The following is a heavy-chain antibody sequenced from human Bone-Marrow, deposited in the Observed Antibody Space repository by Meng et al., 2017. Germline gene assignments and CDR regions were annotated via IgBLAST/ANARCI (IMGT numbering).Heavy chain of an antibody. D-gene: IGHD1-14*01. V-gene: IGHV3-23*01. CDR1: GFTFSSHA. CDR3: ARNHADF. J-gene: IGHJ4*02. CDR2: IAGGDTM. Sequence: EVQLLESGGGSVQPGGSLRLSCAASGFTFSSHAVSWVRQAPGKGLEWVSSIAGGDTMHYADSVKGRFTISRDNAKNSLYLQMNSLRAEDTAVYYCARNHADFWGQGILVTVSS.